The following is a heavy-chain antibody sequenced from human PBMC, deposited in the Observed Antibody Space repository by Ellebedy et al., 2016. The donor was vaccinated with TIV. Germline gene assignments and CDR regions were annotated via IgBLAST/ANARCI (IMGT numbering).Heavy chain of an antibody. CDR3: AGGTILELLRTGDFDY. J-gene: IGHJ4*02. D-gene: IGHD1-26*01. V-gene: IGHV4-59*01. Sequence: MPSETLSFTCTVSGGSISSYYWSWIRQPPGKGLEWIGYIYYSGSTNYNPSLKSRVTISVDTSKNQFSLKLSSVTAADPAVYYCAGGTILELLRTGDFDYWGQGTLVTVSS. CDR1: GGSISSYY. CDR2: IYYSGST.